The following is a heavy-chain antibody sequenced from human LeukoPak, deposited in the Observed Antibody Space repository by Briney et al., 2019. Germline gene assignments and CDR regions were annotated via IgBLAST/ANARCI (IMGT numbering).Heavy chain of an antibody. CDR2: INPNSGGT. CDR3: ARDKRWLQSTLDY. J-gene: IGHJ4*02. CDR1: GYTFTGYY. Sequence: GASVKVSRKASGYTFTGYYMHWVRQAPGQGLEWMGRINPNSGGTNYAQKFQGRVTMNRDTSISTAYMELSRLRSDDTAVYYCARDKRWLQSTLDYWGQGTLVTVSS. D-gene: IGHD5-24*01. V-gene: IGHV1-2*06.